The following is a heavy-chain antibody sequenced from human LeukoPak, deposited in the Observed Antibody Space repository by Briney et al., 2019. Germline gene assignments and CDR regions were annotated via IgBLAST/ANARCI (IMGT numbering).Heavy chain of an antibody. Sequence: GGSLRLSCAASGFTFDDYAMHWVRQAPGKGLEWVSGISWNSGSIGYADSVKGRFTISRDNAKNSLYLQMNSLRAEDTALYYCAKDMVYNWNENFVFDYWGQGTLVTVSS. CDR2: ISWNSGSI. V-gene: IGHV3-9*01. CDR3: AKDMVYNWNENFVFDY. D-gene: IGHD1-1*01. J-gene: IGHJ4*02. CDR1: GFTFDDYA.